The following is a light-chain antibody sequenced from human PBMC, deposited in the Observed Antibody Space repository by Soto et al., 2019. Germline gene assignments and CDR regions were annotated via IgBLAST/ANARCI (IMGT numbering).Light chain of an antibody. V-gene: IGKV3-15*01. CDR1: QSVSSK. Sequence: EIVMTQSPTTLSVSPGERATLSCRASQSVSSKLAWYQQKPGQPPRLLIFDASARASGVPARFSGSGSGTEFILTISGLQSEDFAVYYCQQYNDWPPYTFGQGTRLEI. CDR2: DAS. J-gene: IGKJ5*01. CDR3: QQYNDWPPYT.